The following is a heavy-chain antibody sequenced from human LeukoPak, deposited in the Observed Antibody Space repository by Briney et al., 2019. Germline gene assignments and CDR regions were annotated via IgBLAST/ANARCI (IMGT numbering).Heavy chain of an antibody. J-gene: IGHJ4*02. V-gene: IGHV3-7*03. D-gene: IGHD4-23*01. Sequence: GGSLRLSYSASGFTFSTYWMSWVRQAPGKGLEWVANIKEDGSEKYYVDSVKGRFTISRDNAKNSLYLQMNSLRAEATAVYFCARYNGGNTYYFDYWGQGTLVTVSS. CDR1: GFTFSTYW. CDR3: ARYNGGNTYYFDY. CDR2: IKEDGSEK.